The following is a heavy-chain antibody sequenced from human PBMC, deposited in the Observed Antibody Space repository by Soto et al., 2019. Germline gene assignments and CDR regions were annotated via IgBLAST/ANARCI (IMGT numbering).Heavy chain of an antibody. J-gene: IGHJ5*02. D-gene: IGHD2-8*01. CDR3: TTNLGYCTNGVCSNWFDP. CDR1: GFTFGDYA. V-gene: IGHV3-49*03. Sequence: GSLRLSCTASGFTFGDYAMSWFRQAPGKGLEWVGFIRSKAYGGTTEYAASVKGRFTISRDDSKSIAYLQMNSLKTEDTAVYYCTTNLGYCTNGVCSNWFDPWGQGTLVTVSS. CDR2: IRSKAYGGTT.